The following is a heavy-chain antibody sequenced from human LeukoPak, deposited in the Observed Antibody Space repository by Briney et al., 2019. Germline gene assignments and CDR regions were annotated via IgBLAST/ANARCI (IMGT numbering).Heavy chain of an antibody. J-gene: IGHJ4*02. CDR2: IYTSGNT. V-gene: IGHV4-4*09. CDR3: TRGFLQIDY. CDR1: GGSISNYF. Sequence: SETLSLTCTVSGGSISNYFWTWIRQPPGKGPEWVGYIYTSGNTNYNPSLESRVTMSVDTSKNQFSLRLNSVTAADTAVYYCTRGFLQIDYWGQGTLVTVSS.